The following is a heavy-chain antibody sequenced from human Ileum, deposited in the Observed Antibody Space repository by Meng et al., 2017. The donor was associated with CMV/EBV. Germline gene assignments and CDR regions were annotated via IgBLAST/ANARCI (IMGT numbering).Heavy chain of an antibody. CDR2: ISGSSSDT. D-gene: IGHD6-19*01. J-gene: IGHJ4*02. Sequence: QVQLVESGGGLVKPGGSXRLSCAASGFTFSKYYMHWIRQAPGQGLEWISYISGSSSDTNYADSVKGRFTISRDNAKNSLYLQMNSLRAEDTAVYYCSISGAEHSSGWFPSRLYSWGQGTLVTVSS. CDR3: SISGAEHSSGWFPSRLYS. V-gene: IGHV3-11*06. CDR1: GFTFSKYY.